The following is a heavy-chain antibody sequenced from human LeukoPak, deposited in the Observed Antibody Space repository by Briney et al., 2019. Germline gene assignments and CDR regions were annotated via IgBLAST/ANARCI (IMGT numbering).Heavy chain of an antibody. V-gene: IGHV6-1*01. CDR1: GDSVSSSTSV. CDR2: TYYRSKWKT. J-gene: IGHJ4*02. Sequence: SQTLSLTCDISGDSVSSSTSVWNWIRQSPSRGLEWLGRTYYRSKWKTDYALSVRSRIRITPNTSGNQFSLQLNSVTPGDTAVYYCAREGAGAETAFDYWGQGTLVTVSS. D-gene: IGHD2-21*02. CDR3: AREGAGAETAFDY.